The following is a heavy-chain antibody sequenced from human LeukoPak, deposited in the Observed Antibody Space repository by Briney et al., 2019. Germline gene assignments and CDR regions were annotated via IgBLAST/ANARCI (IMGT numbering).Heavy chain of an antibody. J-gene: IGHJ6*03. CDR2: IRYDGSNK. D-gene: IGHD3-3*01. CDR3: ARTPIFGVALNMDV. V-gene: IGHV3-30*02. CDR1: GFTFSSYG. Sequence: GGSLRLSCAASGFTFSSYGMHWVRQAPGKGLEWVAFIRYDGSNKYYADSVKGRFTISRDNAKNSLYLQMNSLRAEDTAVYYCARTPIFGVALNMDVWGKGTTVTVSS.